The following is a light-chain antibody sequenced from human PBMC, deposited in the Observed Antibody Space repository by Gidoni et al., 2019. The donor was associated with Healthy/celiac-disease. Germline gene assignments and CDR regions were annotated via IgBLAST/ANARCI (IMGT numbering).Light chain of an antibody. CDR3: QQANRFPFT. CDR1: QGISSW. V-gene: IGKV1-12*01. CDR2: AAS. J-gene: IGKJ3*01. Sequence: DIQMTQSPSSVSASVGDRVTITCRASQGISSWLALYQQKPGKAPQLLIYAASSLQSGVPSRFSVSGSGTDFTLTISSLQPEDFATYYCQQANRFPFTFGPGTKVDIK.